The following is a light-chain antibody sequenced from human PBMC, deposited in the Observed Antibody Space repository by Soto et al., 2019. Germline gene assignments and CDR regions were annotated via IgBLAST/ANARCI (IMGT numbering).Light chain of an antibody. CDR2: DAS. V-gene: IGKV3-11*01. Sequence: EIVLTQSPATLSLSPGERATLSCRASQSVGTFLAWYQQKPGQAPRLLIYDASNRATGISARFSGTGSGTDFALTINSVEPEDFAVYYCQHRTNWPRTFGQGTKLDIK. J-gene: IGKJ2*01. CDR1: QSVGTF. CDR3: QHRTNWPRT.